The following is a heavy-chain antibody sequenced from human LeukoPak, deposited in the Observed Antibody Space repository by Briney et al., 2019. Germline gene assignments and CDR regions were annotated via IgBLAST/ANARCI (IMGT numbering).Heavy chain of an antibody. CDR1: GYTFTSYD. Sequence: ASVKVSCKASGYTFTSYDINWVRQATGQGLEWMGWMNPNSGNTGYAQKFQGRVTITRNTSISTAYMELSSLRSEDTAVYYCARVGITMVRGVIGRLGYMDVWGKGTTVTISS. J-gene: IGHJ6*03. D-gene: IGHD3-10*01. CDR2: MNPNSGNT. CDR3: ARVGITMVRGVIGRLGYMDV. V-gene: IGHV1-8*03.